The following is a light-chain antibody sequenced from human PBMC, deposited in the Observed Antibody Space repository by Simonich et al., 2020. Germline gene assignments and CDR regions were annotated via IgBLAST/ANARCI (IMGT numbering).Light chain of an antibody. CDR3: SSYTSSSTLV. J-gene: IGLJ2*01. Sequence: QSALTQPASVSGSPGQSITISCTGTSSNVGGYNYVSWYQQHPGKAPKLMIYDVSKRPSGVSSRVSGSKSGNKASLNISGLQAEDEAEYYCSSYTSSSTLVFGGGTKLTVL. CDR2: DVS. CDR1: SSNVGGYNY. V-gene: IGLV2-14*01.